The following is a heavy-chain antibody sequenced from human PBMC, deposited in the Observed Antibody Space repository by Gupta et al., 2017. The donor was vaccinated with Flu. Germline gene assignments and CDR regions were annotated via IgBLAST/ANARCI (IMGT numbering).Heavy chain of an antibody. V-gene: IGHV2-70*04. CDR2: IDWDDDK. CDR3: ARTPKGYDLAVDY. Sequence: SGFSLSTSGMRVSWIRQPPGKALEWLARIDWDDDKFYSTSLKTRLTISKDTSKNQVVLTMTNMDPVDTATYYCARTPKGYDLAVDYWGQGTLVTVSS. D-gene: IGHD3-3*01. J-gene: IGHJ4*02. CDR1: GFSLSTSGMR.